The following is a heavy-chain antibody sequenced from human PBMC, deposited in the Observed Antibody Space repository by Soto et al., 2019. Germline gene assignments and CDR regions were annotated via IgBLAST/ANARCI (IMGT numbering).Heavy chain of an antibody. CDR3: ARDEYCYYYGMDV. V-gene: IGHV1-69*08. CDR1: GGTFSSYT. Sequence: QVQLVQSGAEVKKPGSSVKVSCKASGGTFSSYTISWVRQAPGQGLEWMGRIIPILGIANYAQKFQGRVTITADKSTSTAYMELSSLRSEDTAVYYCARDEYCYYYGMDVWGQGTTVTVSS. J-gene: IGHJ6*02. CDR2: IIPILGIA.